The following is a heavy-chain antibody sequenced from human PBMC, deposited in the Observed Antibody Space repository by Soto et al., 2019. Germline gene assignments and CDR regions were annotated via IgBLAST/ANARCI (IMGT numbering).Heavy chain of an antibody. CDR2: ISGSGGST. J-gene: IGHJ6*02. CDR1: GFTCGGYA. CDR3: AKDQGLPMIVVVIGYYYGMDV. V-gene: IGHV3-23*01. D-gene: IGHD3-22*01. Sequence: GGSMRLSCAAAGFTCGGYAVSWVRQAPGKGLEWVSAISGSGGSTYYADSVKGRFTISRDNSKNTLYLQMNSLRAEDTAVYYCAKDQGLPMIVVVIGYYYGMDVWGQGTTVTVSS.